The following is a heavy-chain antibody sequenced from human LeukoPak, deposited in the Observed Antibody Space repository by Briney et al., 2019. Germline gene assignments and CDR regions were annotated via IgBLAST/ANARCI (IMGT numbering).Heavy chain of an antibody. Sequence: GGSLRLSCAASGFTFSRYGMHWVRQAPGKGLEWVAVISYDGTNKYYADSVKGRFTISRDNSKNTLYLQMNSLRTEDTAVYYCAKAAGVKTFGEVIVSTHRPNIDYWGQGTLVIVSS. CDR3: AKAAGVKTFGEVIVSTHRPNIDY. CDR1: GFTFSRYG. CDR2: ISYDGTNK. J-gene: IGHJ4*02. D-gene: IGHD3-16*02. V-gene: IGHV3-30*18.